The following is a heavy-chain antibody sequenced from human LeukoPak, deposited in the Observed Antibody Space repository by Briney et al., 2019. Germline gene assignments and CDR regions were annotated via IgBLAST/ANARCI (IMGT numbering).Heavy chain of an antibody. D-gene: IGHD6-19*01. V-gene: IGHV3-33*01. J-gene: IGHJ4*02. CDR3: ARDLFDRGSGWYSNY. CDR2: IWYDGSNK. Sequence: GGSLRLSCAASGFTFSSYGMHWVRQDPGKGLEWVAVIWYDGSNKYYADSVKGRFTISRDNSKNTLYLQMNSLRAEDTAVYYCARDLFDRGSGWYSNYWGQGTPATVSS. CDR1: GFTFSSYG.